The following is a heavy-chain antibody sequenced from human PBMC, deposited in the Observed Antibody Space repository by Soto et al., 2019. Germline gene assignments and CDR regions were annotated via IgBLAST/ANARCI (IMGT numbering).Heavy chain of an antibody. CDR3: ARGEEEGNYFDN. Sequence: QVQLVESGGGVVQPGRSLRLSCAVSGFTFRNYGMHWVRQAPGKGLEWVASIWHDGSFKYEADSVKGRFTISRDNSKNTLSLQMNSLRADDTAAYYCARGEEEGNYFDNWGLGTLVTVSS. CDR1: GFTFRNYG. CDR2: IWHDGSFK. V-gene: IGHV3-33*01. J-gene: IGHJ4*02.